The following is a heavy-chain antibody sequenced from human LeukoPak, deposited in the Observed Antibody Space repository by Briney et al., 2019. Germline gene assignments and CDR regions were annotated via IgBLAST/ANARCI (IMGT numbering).Heavy chain of an antibody. Sequence: PGGSLRLSCAASGFTFSSYAMHWVRQAPGKGLEWVAVISYDGSNKYYADSVKGRFTISRDNSKNTLYLQMNSLRAEDTAVYYCAKLSSGFDYWGQGTLVTVSS. CDR1: GFTFSSYA. CDR3: AKLSSGFDY. V-gene: IGHV3-30*04. CDR2: ISYDGSNK. J-gene: IGHJ4*02. D-gene: IGHD6-19*01.